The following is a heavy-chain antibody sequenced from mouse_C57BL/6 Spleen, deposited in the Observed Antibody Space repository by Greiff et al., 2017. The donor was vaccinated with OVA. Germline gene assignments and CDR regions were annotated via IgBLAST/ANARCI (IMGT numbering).Heavy chain of an antibody. CDR2: FDPEDGET. Sequence: EVQLQQSGAELVKPGASVKLSCTASGFNIKDYSMHWVKQRTEQGLEWIGRFDPEDGETKYAAKFQGKATITADTSSNTAYLQLSSLTSEDTADYYWARGSMDYWGQGTSVTVSS. CDR3: ARGSMDY. J-gene: IGHJ4*01. CDR1: GFNIKDYS. D-gene: IGHD3-1*01. V-gene: IGHV14-2*01.